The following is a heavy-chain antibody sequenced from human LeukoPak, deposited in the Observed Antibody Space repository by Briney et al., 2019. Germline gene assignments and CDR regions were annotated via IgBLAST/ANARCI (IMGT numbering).Heavy chain of an antibody. V-gene: IGHV4-59*12. Sequence: SETLSLTCTVSGGSISSYYWSWIRQPPGKGLEWIGYIYYSGSTNYNPSLKSRVTISVDTSKNQFSLKLSSVTAADTAVYYCARGKIVVVPAAPPGRWFDPWGQGTLVTVSS. D-gene: IGHD2-2*01. CDR2: IYYSGST. J-gene: IGHJ5*02. CDR3: ARGKIVVVPAAPPGRWFDP. CDR1: GGSISSYY.